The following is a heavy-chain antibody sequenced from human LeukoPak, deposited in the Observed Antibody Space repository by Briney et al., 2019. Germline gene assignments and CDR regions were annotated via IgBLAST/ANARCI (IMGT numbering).Heavy chain of an antibody. D-gene: IGHD6-19*01. J-gene: IGHJ4*02. CDR1: GGSFSGYY. Sequence: SETLSLTCAVYGGSFSGYYWSWIRQPPGKGLGWIGEINHSGSTNYNPSLKSRVTISVDTSKNQFSLKLSSVTAADTAVYYCARGHRWLPPDYWGQGTLVTVSS. CDR3: ARGHRWLPPDY. CDR2: INHSGST. V-gene: IGHV4-34*01.